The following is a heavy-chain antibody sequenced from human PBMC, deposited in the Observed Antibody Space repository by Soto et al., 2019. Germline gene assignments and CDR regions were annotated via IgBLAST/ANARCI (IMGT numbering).Heavy chain of an antibody. CDR2: IKSKTDGGTT. Sequence: GGSRRLSWEASGFTFINAWRTWVRQAPGKGREWVGRIKSKTDGGTTNYAEPVKGRFTISRDDSKNRPYLQMNSLKTEDTAVYYCTTDSLDTAMGLWSYYYYYMDVWGKGTTVTVSS. CDR3: TTDSLDTAMGLWSYYYYYMDV. CDR1: GFTFINAW. V-gene: IGHV3-15*01. D-gene: IGHD5-18*01. J-gene: IGHJ6*03.